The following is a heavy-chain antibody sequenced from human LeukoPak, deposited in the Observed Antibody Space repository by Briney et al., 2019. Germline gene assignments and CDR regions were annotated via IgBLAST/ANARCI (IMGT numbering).Heavy chain of an antibody. CDR1: GSSFTSYW. Sequence: GESLQISCKASGSSFTSYWIGWVRQMPGKGLEWMGIIYPGDSDTRYSPSFQGQVTISADKSISTAYLQWSGLKASDTAMYYCARHRGGSSSAYDYWGQGTLVTVSS. J-gene: IGHJ4*02. V-gene: IGHV5-51*01. CDR3: ARHRGGSSSAYDY. D-gene: IGHD3-10*01. CDR2: IYPGDSDT.